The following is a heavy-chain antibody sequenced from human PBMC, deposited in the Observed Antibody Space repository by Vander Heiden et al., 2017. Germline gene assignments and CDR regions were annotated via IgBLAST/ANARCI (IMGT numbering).Heavy chain of an antibody. Sequence: QVQLQQWGAGLLKPSETLSLTCAVHGGSFSGYYWTCIRQPPGKGLEGIGEINHSGGTNYNQSLKSRVTMSVDTSKNQFSLKLSSVTAADTAVYYCARARGYFAIVIPEAGKGRNNWFDPWGQGTLVTVSS. J-gene: IGHJ5*02. CDR1: GGSFSGYY. V-gene: IGHV4-34*01. D-gene: IGHD3-9*01. CDR3: ARARGYFAIVIPEAGKGRNNWFDP. CDR2: INHSGGT.